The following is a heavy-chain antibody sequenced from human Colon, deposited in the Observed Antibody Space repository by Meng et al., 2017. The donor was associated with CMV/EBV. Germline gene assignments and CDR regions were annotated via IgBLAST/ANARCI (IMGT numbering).Heavy chain of an antibody. V-gene: IGHV3-53*01. CDR3: VGQFAKGGH. D-gene: IGHD1-26*01. J-gene: IGHJ4*02. Sequence: SLRLSCAASGCTVSSNYMSWVRQAPGKGLEWVSVIYKGGSTYYADSVKGRFTISRDNAKNTLYLQMNSLRTEDMAIYYCVGQFAKGGHWGQGTLVTVSS. CDR2: IYKGGST. CDR1: GCTVSSNY.